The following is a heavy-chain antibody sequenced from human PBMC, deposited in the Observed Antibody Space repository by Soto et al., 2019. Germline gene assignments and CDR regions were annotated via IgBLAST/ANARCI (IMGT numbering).Heavy chain of an antibody. CDR3: ARGYARMDWSDDAFDI. J-gene: IGHJ3*02. CDR1: GYTFTSYG. D-gene: IGHD3-9*01. CDR2: ISAYNGNT. V-gene: IGHV1-18*01. Sequence: ASGKVSCKASGYTFTSYGIIWVRQAPGQGLEWMGWISAYNGNTNYAQKLQGRVTMTTDTSTSTAYMELRSLRSDDTAVYYCARGYARMDWSDDAFDIWGQGTMVTVSS.